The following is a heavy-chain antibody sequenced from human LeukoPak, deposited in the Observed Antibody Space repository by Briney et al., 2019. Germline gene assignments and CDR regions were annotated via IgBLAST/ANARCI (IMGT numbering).Heavy chain of an antibody. CDR1: GFTFSRHG. CDR2: LSNDGSRK. D-gene: IGHD3-3*01. J-gene: IGHJ4*02. Sequence: GRSLRLSCAPSGFTFSRHGMHWVRQASGKGLLWVAILSNDGSRKYYARSVEGRFTISRDNSKNTLYLQMDGLRAEHTAVYYCARDRAWNYFDYWGQGTLVTVSS. V-gene: IGHV3-30*03. CDR3: ARDRAWNYFDY.